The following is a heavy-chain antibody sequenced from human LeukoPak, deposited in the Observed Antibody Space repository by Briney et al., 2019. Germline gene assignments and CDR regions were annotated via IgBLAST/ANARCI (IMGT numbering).Heavy chain of an antibody. V-gene: IGHV1-18*01. CDR1: GYTFTSYG. Sequence: APVKVSCKASGYTFTSYGISWVRQAPGQGLEWMGWISAYNGNTNYAQRLQGRVTMTTDTSTSTAYMELRSLRSDDTAVYYCARVPAYSSTTDYWGQGTLVTVSS. CDR3: ARVPAYSSTTDY. CDR2: ISAYNGNT. D-gene: IGHD6-13*01. J-gene: IGHJ4*02.